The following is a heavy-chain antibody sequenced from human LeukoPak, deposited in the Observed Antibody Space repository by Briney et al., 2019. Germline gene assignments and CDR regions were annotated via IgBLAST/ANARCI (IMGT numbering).Heavy chain of an antibody. CDR3: TTSVGDLWSGIVN. Sequence: ASVTVSCKVAGNSVSELSIQWVRQAPGKGLECMGGFDPEEAKMVYAQNFQGRVTMTEDTSTQTAYMELSGLTPDDTAVYYCTTSVGDLWSGIVNWGQGSLVTVSS. J-gene: IGHJ4*02. D-gene: IGHD3-3*01. CDR1: GNSVSELS. CDR2: FDPEEAKM. V-gene: IGHV1-24*01.